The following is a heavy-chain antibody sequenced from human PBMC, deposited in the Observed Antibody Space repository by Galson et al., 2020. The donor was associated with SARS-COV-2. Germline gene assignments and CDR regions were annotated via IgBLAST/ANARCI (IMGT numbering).Heavy chain of an antibody. V-gene: IGHV3-7*01. Sequence: GESLQISCAASGFTFGTYWMTWVRQAPGKGLEWVANIKQGGSDRYYADSVKGRFTISSDYPKNSVYLQMNSLRVEDTAVYYCARDQDGYNDFWGRGTLVTVSS. CDR2: IKQGGSDR. D-gene: IGHD5-18*01. CDR1: GFTFGTYW. J-gene: IGHJ4*02. CDR3: ARDQDGYNDF.